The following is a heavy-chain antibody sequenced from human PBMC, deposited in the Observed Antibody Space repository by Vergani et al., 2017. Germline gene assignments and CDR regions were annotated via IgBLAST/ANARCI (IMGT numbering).Heavy chain of an antibody. Sequence: QVQLVQSGAEVQKPGASVKVSCKASGYTFTSYAMHWVRQAPGQRLEWMGWINDGNGNTKYSQKFQGRVTITRDTSGSTAYMELRSLRSEDTAVYYCASGIVGSTRSFDYWGQGTLVTVSS. V-gene: IGHV1-3*01. CDR2: INDGNGNT. CDR1: GYTFTSYA. J-gene: IGHJ4*02. CDR3: ASGIVGSTRSFDY. D-gene: IGHD1-26*01.